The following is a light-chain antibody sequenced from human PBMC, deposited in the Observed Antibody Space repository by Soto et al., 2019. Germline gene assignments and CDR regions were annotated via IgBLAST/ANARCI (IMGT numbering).Light chain of an antibody. CDR1: SSDVGRYNY. J-gene: IGLJ3*02. Sequence: QSALTQPPSASGSPGQSVTISCTGTSSDVGRYNYVSWYQHHPGKAPKLMIYGVNERPSGVPDRFSGSKSGNTASLTISGLQAEDEADYHCCSYAGSYILVFGGGTQLTVL. CDR3: CSYAGSYILV. V-gene: IGLV2-11*01. CDR2: GVN.